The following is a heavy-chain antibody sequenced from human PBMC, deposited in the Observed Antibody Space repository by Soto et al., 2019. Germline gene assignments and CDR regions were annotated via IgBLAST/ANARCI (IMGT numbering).Heavy chain of an antibody. CDR2: ISSSSSTI. Sequence: GGSLRLSCAASGFTFSSYSMNWVRQAPGKGLEWVSYISSSSSTIYYADSVKGRFTISRDNAKNSLYLQMNSLRDEVTAVYYCARDFQNVLRFLEWLSSDAFDIWGQGTMVTVSS. CDR1: GFTFSSYS. J-gene: IGHJ3*02. CDR3: ARDFQNVLRFLEWLSSDAFDI. D-gene: IGHD3-3*01. V-gene: IGHV3-48*02.